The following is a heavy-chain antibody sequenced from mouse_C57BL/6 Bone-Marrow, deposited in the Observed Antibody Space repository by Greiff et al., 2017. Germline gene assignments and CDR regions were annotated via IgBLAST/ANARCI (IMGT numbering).Heavy chain of an antibody. CDR3: SRQVTTVQATKYFDG. Sequence: EVHLVESGGGLVKPGGSLKLSCAASGFTFSSYTMSWVRQTPGKRLQWVAAISGGGGNTYYPDSVKGRFTISRDNDKNILYLQMSSLRSEDTALYYCSRQVTTVQATKYFDGWGTGTTVNVSS. CDR1: GFTFSSYT. J-gene: IGHJ1*03. CDR2: ISGGGGNT. D-gene: IGHD1-1*01. V-gene: IGHV5-9*01.